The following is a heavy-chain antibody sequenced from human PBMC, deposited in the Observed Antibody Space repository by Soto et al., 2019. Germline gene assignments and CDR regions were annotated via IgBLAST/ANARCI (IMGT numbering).Heavy chain of an antibody. Sequence: SETLSLTCTVSCGSISSYYWSWIRQPAGKGLEWIGRIYTSGSTNYNPSLKSRVTMSVDTSKNQFSLKLSSVTAADTAVYYCASYGRRDFRIQLWSDDAFDIWGQGTMVTVSS. CDR3: ASYGRRDFRIQLWSDDAFDI. CDR1: CGSISSYY. CDR2: IYTSGST. J-gene: IGHJ3*02. D-gene: IGHD5-18*01. V-gene: IGHV4-4*07.